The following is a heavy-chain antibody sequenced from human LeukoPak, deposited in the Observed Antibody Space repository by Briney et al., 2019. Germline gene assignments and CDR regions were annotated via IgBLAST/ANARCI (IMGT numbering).Heavy chain of an antibody. V-gene: IGHV4-34*01. CDR3: AREYTTSSTAFDI. CDR2: TKHSGST. J-gene: IGHJ3*02. Sequence: PSETLSLTCAVYGGSFGGHYWSWIRQSPGKGLEWIGETKHSGSTNYNPSLKTRVTMSLDTSKNQVSLKLTSVTAADTAVYYCAREYTTSSTAFDIWGQGTMVTVSS. D-gene: IGHD6-6*01. CDR1: GGSFGGHY.